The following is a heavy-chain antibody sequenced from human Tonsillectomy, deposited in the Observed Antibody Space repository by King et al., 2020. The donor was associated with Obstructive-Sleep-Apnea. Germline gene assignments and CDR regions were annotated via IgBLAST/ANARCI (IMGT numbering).Heavy chain of an antibody. V-gene: IGHV3-30*04. J-gene: IGHJ4*02. CDR3: ARDLSSSWFSFDY. CDR2: ISYDGSNK. Sequence: VQLVESGGGVVQPGRSLRLSCAPSGFTFSSYAMHWVRQAPGKGLEWVAVISYDGSNKYYADSVKGRFTISRDNSKNTLYLQMNSLRAEDTAVYYCARDLSSSWFSFDYWGQGTLVTVSS. CDR1: GFTFSSYA. D-gene: IGHD6-13*01.